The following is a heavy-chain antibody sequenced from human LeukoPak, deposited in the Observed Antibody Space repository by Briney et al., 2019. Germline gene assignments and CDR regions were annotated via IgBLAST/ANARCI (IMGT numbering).Heavy chain of an antibody. Sequence: ASVKVSCKASGYTFTGYYMHWVRQAPGQGLEWMGWINPNSGGTNYAQKFQGRVTMTRDTSISTACMELSRLRSDDTAVYYCARHDCSSTSCYVFGAFDIWGQGTMVTVSS. D-gene: IGHD2-2*01. V-gene: IGHV1-2*02. J-gene: IGHJ3*02. CDR3: ARHDCSSTSCYVFGAFDI. CDR1: GYTFTGYY. CDR2: INPNSGGT.